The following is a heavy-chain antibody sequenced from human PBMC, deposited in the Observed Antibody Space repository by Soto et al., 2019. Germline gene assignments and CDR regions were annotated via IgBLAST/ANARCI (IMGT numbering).Heavy chain of an antibody. J-gene: IGHJ4*02. V-gene: IGHV3-30-3*01. CDR3: PRDGGAY. CDR2: MSYDGSNK. CDR1: GFTFSSYA. D-gene: IGHD3-16*01. Sequence: QVQLVESGGGVVQPGRSLRLSCAASGFTFSSYAKHWVRRAPGKGLEWMAVMSYDGSNKYYADSVKGRFTISRDNSKNTLYLQMNSLRPEDTALYYCPRDGGAYWGQGTLVIVSS.